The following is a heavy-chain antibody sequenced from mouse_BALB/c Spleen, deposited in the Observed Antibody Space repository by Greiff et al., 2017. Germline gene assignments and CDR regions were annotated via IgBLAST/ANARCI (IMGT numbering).Heavy chain of an antibody. J-gene: IGHJ3*01. D-gene: IGHD3-2*01. Sequence: VQLQQSGPGLVKPSQTVSLTCTVTGISITTGNYRWSWIRQFPGNKLEWIGYIYYSGTITYNPSLTSRTTITRDTSKNQFFLEMNSLTAEDTATYYCARDDSSGYVRFAYWGQGTLVTVSA. CDR2: IYYSGTI. CDR1: GISITTGNYR. V-gene: IGHV3-5*02. CDR3: ARDDSSGYVRFAY.